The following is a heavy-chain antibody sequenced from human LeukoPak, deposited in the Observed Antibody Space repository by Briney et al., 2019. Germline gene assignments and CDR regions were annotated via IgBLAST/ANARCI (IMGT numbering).Heavy chain of an antibody. V-gene: IGHV1-8*02. J-gene: IGHJ4*02. Sequence: ASVKVSCKASGYTFTSYDINWVRQATGQGLEWMGWMNPNSGNTGYAQKFQGRVTMTRNTSISTAYMELSSLRSEDTAVYYRARAHVMRGYSGYGYWGQGTLVTVSS. D-gene: IGHD5-12*01. CDR1: GYTFTSYD. CDR2: MNPNSGNT. CDR3: ARAHVMRGYSGYGY.